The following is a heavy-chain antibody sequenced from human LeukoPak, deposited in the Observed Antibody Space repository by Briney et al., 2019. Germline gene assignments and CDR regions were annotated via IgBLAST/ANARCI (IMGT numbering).Heavy chain of an antibody. Sequence: GGSLRLSCAASGFTFSSYGMHWVRQAPGKGLEWVAVISYDGSNKYYADSVKGRFTISRDNSKNTLYLQMNSLRPEDTAVYSCAKGQEWGYCSSTSCYAFDYWGQGTLVTVSS. D-gene: IGHD2-2*01. V-gene: IGHV3-30*18. CDR3: AKGQEWGYCSSTSCYAFDY. CDR2: ISYDGSNK. CDR1: GFTFSSYG. J-gene: IGHJ4*02.